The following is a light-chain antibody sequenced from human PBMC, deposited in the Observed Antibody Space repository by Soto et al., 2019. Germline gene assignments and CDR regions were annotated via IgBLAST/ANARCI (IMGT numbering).Light chain of an antibody. CDR3: QQFNSYSPGA. V-gene: IGKV1-5*01. J-gene: IGKJ1*01. Sequence: DIQLTQSPSTLSSSLGDRRTLTCRASQSISSCLAWYQKKPGKAPKLLIYDASSLESGVPSRFSGSGSGTELTLTISSLQTDDFANYYCQQFNSYSPGAFGQGTKVDIK. CDR1: QSISSC. CDR2: DAS.